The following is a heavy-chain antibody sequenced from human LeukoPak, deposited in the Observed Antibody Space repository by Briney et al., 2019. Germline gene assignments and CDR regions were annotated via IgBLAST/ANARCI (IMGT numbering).Heavy chain of an antibody. Sequence: PSDTLSLTCALYGGSFSGYYWSWIRQPPGKGLEWIGEINNSGSNNYNPSLKSRVTISLETSKNQFSLKLRSVTAADTAVYCCARGYAWGSYWVYGGEGTLVTVSS. CDR3: ARGYAWGSYWVY. CDR1: GGSFSGYY. D-gene: IGHD3-10*01. V-gene: IGHV4-34*01. CDR2: INNSGSN. J-gene: IGHJ4*02.